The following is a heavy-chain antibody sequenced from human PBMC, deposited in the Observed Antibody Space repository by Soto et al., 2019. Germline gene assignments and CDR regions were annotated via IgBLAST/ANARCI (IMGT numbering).Heavy chain of an antibody. CDR3: ARVITMVRGTNWFDP. D-gene: IGHD3-10*01. CDR2: IYHSGST. J-gene: IGHJ5*02. CDR1: GYSISSGYY. Sequence: PSETLSLTCAVSGYSISSGYYWGWIRQPPGKGLEWIGSIYHSGSTYYNPSLKSRVTISVDTSKNQFSLKLSSVTAADTAVYYCARVITMVRGTNWFDPWGQGTLVTVSS. V-gene: IGHV4-38-2*01.